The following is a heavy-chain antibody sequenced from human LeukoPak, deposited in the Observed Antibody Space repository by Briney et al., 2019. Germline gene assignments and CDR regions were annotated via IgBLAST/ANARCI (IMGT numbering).Heavy chain of an antibody. CDR2: ISSNVGST. J-gene: IGHJ4*02. Sequence: GGSLRLSCSASGFTFSSYAMHWVRQAPGKGLEYVSAISSNVGSTYYADSVKGRFTISRDNSKNTLYLQMSSLRAEDTAVYYCVKSGYDSLAGSFDYWGQGTLVTVSS. CDR1: GFTFSSYA. D-gene: IGHD5-12*01. V-gene: IGHV3-64D*06. CDR3: VKSGYDSLAGSFDY.